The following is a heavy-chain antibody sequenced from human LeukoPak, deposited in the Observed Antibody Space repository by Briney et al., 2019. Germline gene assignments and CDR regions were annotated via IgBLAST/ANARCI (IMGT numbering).Heavy chain of an antibody. CDR1: GYSFTNYW. CDR2: IHPGDSDT. CDR3: ARPGAVAGTRDY. J-gene: IGHJ4*02. D-gene: IGHD6-19*01. Sequence: PGESLKISCKVSGYSFTNYWIGWVRQMPGKGLEWMGIIHPGDSDTRYSPSFQGQVTISVDKSISTAYLQWSSLKAADTAMYYCARPGAVAGTRDYWGQGTLVTVSS. V-gene: IGHV5-51*01.